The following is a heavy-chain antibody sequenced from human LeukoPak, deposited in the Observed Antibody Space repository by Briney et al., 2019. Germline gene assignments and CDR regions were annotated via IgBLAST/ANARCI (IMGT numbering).Heavy chain of an antibody. CDR2: IYYSGST. J-gene: IGHJ4*02. CDR3: ARLGSSGREAGNDY. Sequence: PSETLSLTCTVSGGSISSSSYYWGWIRQPPGKGLEWIGSIYYSGSTYYNPSLKSQVTISVDPSKNQFSLKLSSVTAADTAVYYCARLGSSGREAGNDYWGQGTLVTVSS. CDR1: GGSISSSSYY. V-gene: IGHV4-39*01. D-gene: IGHD6-19*01.